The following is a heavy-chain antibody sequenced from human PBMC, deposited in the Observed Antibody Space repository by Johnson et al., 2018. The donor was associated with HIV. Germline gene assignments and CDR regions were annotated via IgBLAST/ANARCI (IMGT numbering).Heavy chain of an antibody. J-gene: IGHJ3*02. V-gene: IGHV3-66*01. CDR1: GFTVSSNY. CDR2: IYSGGRT. CDR3: ARDNGAVAGPDAFDI. D-gene: IGHD6-19*01. Sequence: VQLVESGGGLVQPGGSLRLSCAASGFTVSSNYMSWVRQAPGKGLEWVSVIYSGGRTYYADSVKGRFTISRDNSKNTLYLQMNSLRAEDTAVYYCARDNGAVAGPDAFDIWGQGTMVTVSS.